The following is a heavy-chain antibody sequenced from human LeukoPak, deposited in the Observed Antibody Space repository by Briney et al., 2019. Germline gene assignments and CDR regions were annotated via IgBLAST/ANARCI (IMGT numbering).Heavy chain of an antibody. CDR3: ARVLDSGYPVWDC. CDR1: GYTFTGYY. J-gene: IGHJ4*02. V-gene: IGHV1-2*02. D-gene: IGHD5-12*01. Sequence: ASLKVSCTASGYTFTGYYMHWVRQAPGQGLEWMGWINPNSGVTNYAQKFQGRVTMTRDTSISTAYMELSRLRSDDTAVYYCARVLDSGYPVWDCWGQGTLVTVSS. CDR2: INPNSGVT.